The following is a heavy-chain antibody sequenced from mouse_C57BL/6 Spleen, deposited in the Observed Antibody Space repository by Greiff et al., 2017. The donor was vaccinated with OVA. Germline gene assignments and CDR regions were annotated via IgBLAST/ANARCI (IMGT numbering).Heavy chain of an antibody. V-gene: IGHV1-81*01. D-gene: IGHD2-4*01. CDR3: ARSGDYGYWFAY. J-gene: IGHJ3*01. Sequence: QVQLQQSGAELARPGASVKLSCKASGYTFTSYGISWVKQRTGQGLEWIGEIYPRSGNTYYNEKFKGKATLTADKSSSTAYMELRSLTSEDSAVYFCARSGDYGYWFAYWGQGTLVTVSA. CDR1: GYTFTSYG. CDR2: IYPRSGNT.